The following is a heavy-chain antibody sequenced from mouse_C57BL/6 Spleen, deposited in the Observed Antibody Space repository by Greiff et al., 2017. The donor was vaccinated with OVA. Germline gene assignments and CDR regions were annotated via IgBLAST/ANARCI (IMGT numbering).Heavy chain of an antibody. CDR3: ARGSDGSAWFAY. D-gene: IGHD1-1*01. CDR2: IDPSDGYT. Sequence: VQLQQPGAELVKPGASVKLSCKASGYTFTSYWMQWVKQRPGQGLEWIGEIDPSDGYTNYNQKFNGKATLTVDTSSSTAYMQLSSLTSEDSAVYYCARGSDGSAWFAYWGQGTLVTVSA. V-gene: IGHV1-50*01. CDR1: GYTFTSYW. J-gene: IGHJ3*01.